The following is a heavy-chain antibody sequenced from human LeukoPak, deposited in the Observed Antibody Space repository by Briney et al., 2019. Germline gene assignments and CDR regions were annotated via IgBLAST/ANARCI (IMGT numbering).Heavy chain of an antibody. CDR3: AAWELLGDFDY. CDR1: GYTLTELY. Sequence: ASVKVSCKVCGYTLTELYMHWVRQAPGKGHEWMGGFDPEDGETIYAQKFQGRVTMTEDTSTDTAYMGLSSLRSEDTAVYYCAAWELLGDFDYWGQGTLVTVSS. V-gene: IGHV1-24*01. D-gene: IGHD1-26*01. J-gene: IGHJ4*02. CDR2: FDPEDGET.